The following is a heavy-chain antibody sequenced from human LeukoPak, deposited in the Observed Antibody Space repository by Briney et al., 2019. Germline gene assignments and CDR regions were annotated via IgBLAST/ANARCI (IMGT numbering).Heavy chain of an antibody. D-gene: IGHD6-13*01. J-gene: IGHJ4*02. CDR1: GFTFSSYW. Sequence: PGGSLRLSCAASGFTFSSYWMSRVRQAPGKGLEWVGNIKQDGSEIDDVDSVKGRFTISRDNAKNSVYLQMNSLRAEDTAVYYCARIGYRSSTFDYWGQGTLVTVSS. CDR3: ARIGYRSSTFDY. V-gene: IGHV3-7*01. CDR2: IKQDGSEI.